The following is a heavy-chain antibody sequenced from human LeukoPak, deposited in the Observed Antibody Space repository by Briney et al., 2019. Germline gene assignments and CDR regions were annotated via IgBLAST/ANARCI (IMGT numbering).Heavy chain of an antibody. CDR1: GDSINGYY. J-gene: IGHJ3*02. V-gene: IGHV4-4*07. Sequence: KAWETLSLTCTVSGDSINGYYWSWFRQPAGKGLEWIGRIFSGGSTNHNPSLKSRVTISVDTSKNQFSPKLSSVTAADTAVYYCATRYSSGWIDAFDIWGQGTVVTVSS. CDR2: IFSGGST. CDR3: ATRYSSGWIDAFDI. D-gene: IGHD6-19*01.